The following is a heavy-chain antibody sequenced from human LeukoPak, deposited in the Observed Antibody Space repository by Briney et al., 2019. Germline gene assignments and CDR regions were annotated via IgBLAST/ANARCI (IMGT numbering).Heavy chain of an antibody. CDR3: VREYHGGYFDF. CDR1: RYIFTSYY. J-gene: IGHJ4*02. D-gene: IGHD3-16*01. Sequence: ASVKVSCKTSRYIFTSYYLHWVRQAPGQGLEWLGVVYPSAGTSDPAQRFRARITLSDDTSTSTVYMELRSLKSEDTAIYFCVREYHGGYFDFWGQGTLVTVSS. CDR2: VYPSAGTS. V-gene: IGHV1-46*03.